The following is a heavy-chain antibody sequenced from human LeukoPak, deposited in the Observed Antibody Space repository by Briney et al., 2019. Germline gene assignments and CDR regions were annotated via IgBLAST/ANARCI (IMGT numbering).Heavy chain of an antibody. D-gene: IGHD3-10*01. CDR1: GGSISS. CDR2: ISYGRSNK. CDR3: AKSRGWFGEFRTNWFDP. Sequence: LSLTCTVSGGSISSSNYYWGWIRQPPGKGLEWVAVISYGRSNKYYADSVKGRFTISRDNSKNTLYLQMNSLRAEDTAVYYCAKSRGWFGEFRTNWFDPWGQGTLVTVSS. J-gene: IGHJ5*02. V-gene: IGHV3-30*18.